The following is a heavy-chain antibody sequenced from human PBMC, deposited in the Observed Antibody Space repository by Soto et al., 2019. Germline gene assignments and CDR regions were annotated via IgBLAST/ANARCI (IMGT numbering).Heavy chain of an antibody. Sequence: GGSLRLSCAASGFTFSSYAIHWVRQAPGKGLEWVALISYDGSNKYYADSVKGRFTISRDNSKNTLYLQMNSLRAEDTAVYYCARHKRDLRFLEWPYYFDYWGQGTLVTVAS. D-gene: IGHD3-3*01. V-gene: IGHV3-30-3*01. CDR3: ARHKRDLRFLEWPYYFDY. J-gene: IGHJ4*02. CDR2: ISYDGSNK. CDR1: GFTFSSYA.